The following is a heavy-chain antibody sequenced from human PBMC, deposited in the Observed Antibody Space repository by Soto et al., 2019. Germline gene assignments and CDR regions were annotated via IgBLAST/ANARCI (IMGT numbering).Heavy chain of an antibody. CDR2: IYWDDDK. V-gene: IGHV2-5*02. CDR1: GFSLSTSGVG. Sequence: SGPTLGNPTQTLTLTCPFCGFSLSTSGVGVGWIRQPPGKALEWLALIYWDDDKRYSPSLKSRLTITKDTSKNQVVLTMTNMDPVDTATYYCAHAYCSSTSCLGSFDYWGQGTLVTVSS. J-gene: IGHJ4*02. D-gene: IGHD2-2*01. CDR3: AHAYCSSTSCLGSFDY.